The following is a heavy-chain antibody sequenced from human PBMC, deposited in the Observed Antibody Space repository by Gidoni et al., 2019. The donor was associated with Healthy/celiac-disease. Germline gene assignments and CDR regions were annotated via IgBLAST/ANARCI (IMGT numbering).Heavy chain of an antibody. D-gene: IGHD1-26*01. CDR2: VKSKTDGGTT. CDR1: GFPFSNAW. V-gene: IGHV3-15*01. Sequence: EVQLVESGGGLVKPGGSLRLSCAASGFPFSNAWMSWVRQAPGKGLEWVGRVKSKTDGGTTDYAAPVKGRFTISRDDSKNTLYLQMNSLKTEDTAVYYCTTVGATNHRRYYYGMDVWGQGTTVTVSS. J-gene: IGHJ6*02. CDR3: TTVGATNHRRYYYGMDV.